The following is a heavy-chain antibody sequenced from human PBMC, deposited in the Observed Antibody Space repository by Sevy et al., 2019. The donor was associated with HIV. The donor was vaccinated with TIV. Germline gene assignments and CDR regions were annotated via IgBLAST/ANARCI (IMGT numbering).Heavy chain of an antibody. CDR3: ARLEYVSTSGAFDI. CDR1: GFTFSSHS. CDR2: ISSSSSYI. J-gene: IGHJ3*02. Sequence: GGSLRLSCAASGFTFSSHSMNWVRQAPGKGLEWVSSISSSSSYIYYADSVKGRFTISRDNATNSLYLQMNSLRAEDTAVYYCARLEYVSTSGAFDIWGQRTMVTGSS. V-gene: IGHV3-21*01. D-gene: IGHD6-6*01.